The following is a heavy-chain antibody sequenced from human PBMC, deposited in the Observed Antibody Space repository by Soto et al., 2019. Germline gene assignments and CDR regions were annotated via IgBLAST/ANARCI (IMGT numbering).Heavy chain of an antibody. Sequence: QVQLVQSGAEVKKPGSSVKVSCKASGGTFSSYTISWVRQAPGQGLEWMGRIIPILGIANYAQKFQGRVTITEDKSTSTAYMELSSLRSEDTAVYYCARDNVGGGYWVYFDYWGQGTLVTVSS. D-gene: IGHD3-22*01. J-gene: IGHJ4*02. CDR3: ARDNVGGGYWVYFDY. V-gene: IGHV1-69*08. CDR1: GGTFSSYT. CDR2: IIPILGIA.